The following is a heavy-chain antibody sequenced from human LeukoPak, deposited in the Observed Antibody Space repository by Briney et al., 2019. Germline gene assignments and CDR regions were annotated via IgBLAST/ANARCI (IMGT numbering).Heavy chain of an antibody. CDR1: GFTFSFYG. J-gene: IGHJ3*01. CDR3: AKITKYGXAXXX. V-gene: IGHV3-30*02. Sequence: GGSLRLSCTTSGFTFSFYGMHWVRQVPGKGLEWVSFIWNDGSHKNYADSVKGRFTISRDNSMNTLYLQMNSLRPEDTAVYYCAKITKYGXAXXXWGKXTMXT. D-gene: IGHD2/OR15-2a*01. CDR2: IWNDGSHK.